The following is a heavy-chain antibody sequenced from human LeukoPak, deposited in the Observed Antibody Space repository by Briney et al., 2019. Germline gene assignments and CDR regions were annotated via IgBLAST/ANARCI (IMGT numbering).Heavy chain of an antibody. CDR3: ARADYSNSNIGLEY. CDR1: GGTFSSYA. V-gene: IGHV1-18*01. CDR2: ISGDNANT. Sequence: ASVKVSCKASGGTFSSYAISWVRQAPGQGLEWMGWISGDNANTNYAQNLQGRVTMTTDTSTSTAYMEVRSLRADDTAVYYCARADYSNSNIGLEYWGQGTLVTVSS. D-gene: IGHD3-22*01. J-gene: IGHJ4*02.